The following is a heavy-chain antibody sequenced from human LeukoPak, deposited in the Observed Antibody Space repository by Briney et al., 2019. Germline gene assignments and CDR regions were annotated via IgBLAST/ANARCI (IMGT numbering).Heavy chain of an antibody. Sequence: EASVKVSCKASGYTFTSYGISWVRQAPGQGLEWMGWISAYNGNTNYAQKLQGRVTMTTDTSTDTAYMELSSLRSEDTAVYYCATVQSTSWFASGGKHYFDYWGQGALVTVSS. V-gene: IGHV1-18*01. CDR3: ATVQSTSWFASGGKHYFDY. CDR1: GYTFTSYG. CDR2: ISAYNGNT. J-gene: IGHJ4*02. D-gene: IGHD6-13*01.